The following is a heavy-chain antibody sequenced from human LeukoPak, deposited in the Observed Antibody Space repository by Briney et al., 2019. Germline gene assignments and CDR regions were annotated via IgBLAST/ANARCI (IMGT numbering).Heavy chain of an antibody. J-gene: IGHJ4*02. Sequence: GGSVRLSCVASGFDVNDNFMIWVRQAPGQGLEWISIIYASGGAYHAESVKGRFSAFRDTSKNTIFLQMSNLRAGDTAMYYCVRRHDYWGQGTLVTVSS. CDR1: GFDVNDNF. V-gene: IGHV3-53*01. CDR3: VRRHDY. CDR2: IYASGGA.